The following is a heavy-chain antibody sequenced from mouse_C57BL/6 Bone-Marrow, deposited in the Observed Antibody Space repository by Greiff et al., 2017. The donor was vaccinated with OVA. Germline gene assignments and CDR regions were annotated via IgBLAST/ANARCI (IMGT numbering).Heavy chain of an antibody. V-gene: IGHV5-4*01. Sequence: EVKLVESGGGLVKPGGSLKLSCAASGFTFSSYAMSWVRQTPEKRLEWVATISDGGSYTYYPDNVKGRFTISRDNAKNNLYLQMSHLKAEDTAMYYCAREGTHYDYEFAYWGQGTLVTVSA. CDR3: AREGTHYDYEFAY. D-gene: IGHD2-4*01. J-gene: IGHJ3*01. CDR1: GFTFSSYA. CDR2: ISDGGSYT.